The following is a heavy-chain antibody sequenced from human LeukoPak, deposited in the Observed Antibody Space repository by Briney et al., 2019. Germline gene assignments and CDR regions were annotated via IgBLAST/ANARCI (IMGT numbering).Heavy chain of an antibody. D-gene: IGHD2-8*02. CDR3: ATYRQVLLPFES. CDR2: IKEDGSEK. Sequence: GGSLRLSCTASGFTFRSYWMSWVRQAPGKGLEWGPNIKEDGSEKYYVDSVKGRFTISRDNAKNSLYLQMNNRRAEDTAIYYCATYRQVLLPFESWGQGTLVTVSS. J-gene: IGHJ4*02. V-gene: IGHV3-7*03. CDR1: GFTFRSYW.